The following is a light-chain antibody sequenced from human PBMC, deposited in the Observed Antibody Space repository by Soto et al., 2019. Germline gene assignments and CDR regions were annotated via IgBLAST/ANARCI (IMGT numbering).Light chain of an antibody. CDR1: QSLLGSNGYNY. V-gene: IGKV2-28*01. CDR3: MQGRESLT. Sequence: DIVMTQSPLSLPVTPGEPASISCRSSQSLLGSNGYNYLDWYLQKPGQSPQLLIYLGSNRASGVPDRFSGSGSGTDFTLKINRVEAEDVGIYYCMQGRESLTFGQGTRLEI. J-gene: IGKJ5*01. CDR2: LGS.